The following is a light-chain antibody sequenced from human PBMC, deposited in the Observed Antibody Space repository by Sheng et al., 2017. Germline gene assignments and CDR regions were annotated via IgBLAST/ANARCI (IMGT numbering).Light chain of an antibody. CDR3: QQYGRSPST. CDR2: GAS. Sequence: EIVLTQSPGTLSLSPGERATLSCRASPSLSSTYLAWYQQKPGQAPRLLIYGASSRATDIPDRFSGSGSGTDFTLTISRLEPEDFAVYYCQQYGRSPSTFGQGTKLEI. V-gene: IGKV3-20*01. J-gene: IGKJ2*01. CDR1: PSLSSTY.